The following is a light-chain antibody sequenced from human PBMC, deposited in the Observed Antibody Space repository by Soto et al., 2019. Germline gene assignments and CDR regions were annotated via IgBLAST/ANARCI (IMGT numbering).Light chain of an antibody. CDR1: HSVSSCY. J-gene: IGKJ1*01. CDR3: QQYGSSTGWT. Sequence: EIVLTQSPGTLSLSPGEKTNLSSRANHSVSSCYLAWYQQKPGQAPRLLIYGASSRATGIPDRFSGSGSGTDFTLTISRLEPEDFAVYYCQQYGSSTGWTFGQGTKVDIK. CDR2: GAS. V-gene: IGKV3-20*01.